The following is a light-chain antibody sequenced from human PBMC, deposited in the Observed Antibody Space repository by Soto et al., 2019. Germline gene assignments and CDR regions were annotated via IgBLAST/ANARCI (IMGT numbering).Light chain of an antibody. V-gene: IGKV3D-15*01. CDR3: QQYGSSPPWT. CDR2: GAS. J-gene: IGKJ1*01. Sequence: EIVMTQSPATLSVSPGERATLSCRASQSVNIYLAWYQQKPGQAPRLLIFGASSRATGIPARFSGSGSGTEFNLTISRLEPEDFAVYYCQQYGSSPPWTFGRGTKV. CDR1: QSVNIY.